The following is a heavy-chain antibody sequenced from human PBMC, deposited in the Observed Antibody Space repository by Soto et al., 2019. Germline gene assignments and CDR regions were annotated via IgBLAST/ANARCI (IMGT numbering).Heavy chain of an antibody. D-gene: IGHD3-16*01. CDR1: GFSFKDAL. V-gene: IGHV3-15*07. CDR2: IKSSSDGGTA. CDR3: PSFCQLRGRLVDY. J-gene: IGHJ4*02. Sequence: EVQLVESGGGFVEAGGSLRLSCAASGFSFKDALMTCVRQAPGKGLEWVGRIKSSSDGGTADYGAAVKGRFTMSRDDSKDTLYLHMDGLKREDTGVYYCPSFCQLRGRLVDYWGPGSQVYVSS.